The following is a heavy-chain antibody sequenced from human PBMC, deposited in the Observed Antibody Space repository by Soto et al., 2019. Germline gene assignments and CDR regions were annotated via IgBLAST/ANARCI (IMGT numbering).Heavy chain of an antibody. J-gene: IGHJ6*03. D-gene: IGHD2-21*01. CDR2: IYYSGST. Sequence: SETLSLTCTVSGGSISSYYWSWIRQPPGKGLEWIGYIYYSGSTNYNPSLKSRVTISVDTSKNQFSLKLSSVTAADTAVYYCARAPLAYSSYYYMDVWGKGTTVTVSS. CDR1: GGSISSYY. CDR3: ARAPLAYSSYYYMDV. V-gene: IGHV4-59*01.